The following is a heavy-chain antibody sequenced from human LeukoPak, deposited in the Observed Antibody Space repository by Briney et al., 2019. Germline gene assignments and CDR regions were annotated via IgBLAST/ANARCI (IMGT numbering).Heavy chain of an antibody. CDR1: GGSISSSSYY. D-gene: IGHD2-8*02. Sequence: SETLSLTCTVSGGSISSSSYYWGWIRQPPGKGLEWIGSIYYSGSTYYNPSLKSRVTISVDTSKNQFSLKLSSVTAADTAVYYCASHTPAPKVLGDAFDIWGQGTMVTVSS. J-gene: IGHJ3*02. CDR2: IYYSGST. V-gene: IGHV4-39*01. CDR3: ASHTPAPKVLGDAFDI.